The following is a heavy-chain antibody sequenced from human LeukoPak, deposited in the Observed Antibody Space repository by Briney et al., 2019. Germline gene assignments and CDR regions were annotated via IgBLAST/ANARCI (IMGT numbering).Heavy chain of an antibody. J-gene: IGHJ3*02. D-gene: IGHD3-16*01. Sequence: SETLTLPCTVSGGPISSYYWSWIRKPPGKGLEWIGYISYSGSTNYNPSLKSRVTMSLDTSKNQFSLKLTSVTAADTAVYYCARFADIWGQGTMVTVSS. CDR3: ARFADI. V-gene: IGHV4-59*01. CDR1: GGPISSYY. CDR2: ISYSGST.